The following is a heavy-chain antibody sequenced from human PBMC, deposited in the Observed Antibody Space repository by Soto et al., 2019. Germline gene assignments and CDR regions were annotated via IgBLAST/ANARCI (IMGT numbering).Heavy chain of an antibody. Sequence: SETLSLTCTVSGGSISSSSYYWGWIRQPPGKGLEWIGSIYHSGSTYYNPSLKSRVTISVDTSKNQFSLKLSSVTAADTAVYYCARREYYYGSGKDYWGQEPWSPSPQ. J-gene: IGHJ4*01. CDR3: ARREYYYGSGKDY. CDR1: GGSISSSSYY. V-gene: IGHV4-39*01. CDR2: IYHSGST. D-gene: IGHD3-10*01.